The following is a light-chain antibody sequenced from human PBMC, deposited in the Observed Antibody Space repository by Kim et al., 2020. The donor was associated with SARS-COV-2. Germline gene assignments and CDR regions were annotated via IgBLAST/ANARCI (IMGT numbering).Light chain of an antibody. CDR3: GTWDSSLSAGV. Sequence: GQKITISCSGSSSNLGNNYVSCYQQLPGTAPKLLIYDNNKRPSGIPDRFSGSKSGTSATLGITGLQTGDEADYYCGTWDSSLSAGVFGGGTQLTVL. CDR2: DNN. CDR1: SSNLGNNY. V-gene: IGLV1-51*01. J-gene: IGLJ3*02.